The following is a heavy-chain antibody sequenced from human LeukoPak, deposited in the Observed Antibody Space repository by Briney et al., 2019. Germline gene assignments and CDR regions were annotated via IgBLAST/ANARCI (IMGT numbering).Heavy chain of an antibody. CDR3: AREGGFYRPLDY. J-gene: IGHJ4*02. CDR2: VHLDRRT. Sequence: PSETLSLTCGVSGGSVSSTNWWTWIRQPPGKDLEWIGEVHLDRRTNFNPSHKSQLTMSVNLSETPISLKLTPVTAADTAVYDCAREGGFYRPLDYSGQGTLVTVSS. V-gene: IGHV4-4*02. CDR1: GGSVSSTNW. D-gene: IGHD6-25*01.